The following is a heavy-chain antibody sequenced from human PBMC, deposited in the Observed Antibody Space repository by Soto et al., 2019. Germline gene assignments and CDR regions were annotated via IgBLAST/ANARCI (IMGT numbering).Heavy chain of an antibody. CDR2: IYHSGST. CDR1: GGSISSGGYS. V-gene: IGHV4-30-2*01. Sequence: QLQLQESGSGLVKPSQTLSLTCAVSGGSISSGGYSWSWIRQPPGKGLEWIGYIYHSGSTYYNPSLKSRVTISVDRSKNQFSLKRSSVTAADTAVYYCARGGGSSAAFDYWGQGTLVTVSS. CDR3: ARGGGSSAAFDY. J-gene: IGHJ4*02. D-gene: IGHD6-6*01.